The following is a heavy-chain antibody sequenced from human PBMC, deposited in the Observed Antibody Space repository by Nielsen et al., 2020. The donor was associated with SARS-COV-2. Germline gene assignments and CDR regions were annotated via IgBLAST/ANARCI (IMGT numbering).Heavy chain of an antibody. V-gene: IGHV4-34*01. CDR1: GGSFSGYY. D-gene: IGHD6-13*01. J-gene: IGHJ5*02. CDR2: INHSGST. Sequence: SETLSLTCAVYGGSFSGYYWSWIRQPPGKGLEWIGEINHSGSTNYNPSLKSRVTISVDTSKNQFSLKLSSVTAADTAVYYCARGLSFGRSSSWHHPWGQGTLVTVSS. CDR3: ARGLSFGRSSSWHHP.